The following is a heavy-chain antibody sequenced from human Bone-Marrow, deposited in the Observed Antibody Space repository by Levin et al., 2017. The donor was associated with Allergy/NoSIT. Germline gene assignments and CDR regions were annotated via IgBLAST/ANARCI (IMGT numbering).Heavy chain of an antibody. CDR1: GGSIVSNS. CDR3: ARGSMASSYYNLDV. J-gene: IGHJ6*02. V-gene: IGHV1-69*06. CDR2: IIPVFGTP. Sequence: KISCKASGGSIVSNSITWVRQAPGQGFEWMAGIIPVFGTPAYAQKFQDRVTITVDKSTNAVYLELTSLRPNDTAVYYCARGSMASSYYNLDVWGQGTTVTVSS. D-gene: IGHD3-3*01.